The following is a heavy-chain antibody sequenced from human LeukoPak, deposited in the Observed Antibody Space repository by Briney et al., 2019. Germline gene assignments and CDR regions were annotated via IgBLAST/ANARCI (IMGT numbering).Heavy chain of an antibody. Sequence: PSETLSLTCTVSGGSISSSGYYWGWIRQPPGKGLEWIGSISSGGSTHYIPSLKSRVTISVDTPKNQFSLKLSSVTAADTAVYYWARRSYDGSGYYYVDYWGQGTLVTVSS. CDR2: ISSGGST. J-gene: IGHJ4*02. V-gene: IGHV4-39*01. CDR3: ARRSYDGSGYYYVDY. CDR1: GGSISSSGYY. D-gene: IGHD3-22*01.